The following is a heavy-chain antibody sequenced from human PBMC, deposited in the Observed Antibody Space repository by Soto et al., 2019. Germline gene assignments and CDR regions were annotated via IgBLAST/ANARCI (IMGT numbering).Heavy chain of an antibody. V-gene: IGHV1-69*13. D-gene: IGHD6-13*01. CDR2: IIPIFGTA. CDR3: ARLYSSSWYVQNWFDP. Sequence: RASVKVSCKASGGTFSSYAISWVRQAPGQGLEWMGGIIPIFGTANYAQKFQGRVTITADESTSTAYMELSSLRSEDTAVYYCARLYSSSWYVQNWFDPWGQGTLVTVSS. J-gene: IGHJ5*02. CDR1: GGTFSSYA.